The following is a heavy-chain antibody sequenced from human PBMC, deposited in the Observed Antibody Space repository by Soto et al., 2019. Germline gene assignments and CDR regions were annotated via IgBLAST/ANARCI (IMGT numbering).Heavy chain of an antibody. D-gene: IGHD2-2*01. CDR2: ISYDGSNK. CDR1: GFTFSSYA. V-gene: IGHV3-30-3*01. J-gene: IGHJ4*02. Sequence: GGSLRLSCAASGFTFSSYAMHWVRQAPGKGLEWVAVISYDGSNKYYADSVKGRFTISRDNSKNTLYLQMNSLRAEDTAVYYCASAGYCSSTSCIYRGGYYFDYWGQGTLVTVSS. CDR3: ASAGYCSSTSCIYRGGYYFDY.